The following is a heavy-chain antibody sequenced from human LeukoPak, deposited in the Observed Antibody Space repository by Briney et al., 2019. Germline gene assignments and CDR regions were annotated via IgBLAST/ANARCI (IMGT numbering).Heavy chain of an antibody. V-gene: IGHV3-7*03. CDR1: GFTFSSYW. Sequence: GGSLRLSCAASGFTFSSYWMNWARQAPGKGLEWVANIKEDGSDYYYVGSVKGRFTISRDNAKNSLYLQMNSLRADDTAVYYCARGNTGTGDYWGQGTLVTVSS. CDR2: IKEDGSDY. D-gene: IGHD1/OR15-1a*01. CDR3: ARGNTGTGDY. J-gene: IGHJ4*02.